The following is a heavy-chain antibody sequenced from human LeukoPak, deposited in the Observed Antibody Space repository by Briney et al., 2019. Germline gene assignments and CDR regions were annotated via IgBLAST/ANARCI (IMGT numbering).Heavy chain of an antibody. CDR3: AKAFRSAQH. Sequence: GGSLRLSCAASGFNLGSYGMRWVRQAPRKGLAWVSSISNDGGGTFSADSVRGRFTISRDNSKNTLYLQMNSLRAEDTAVYYCAKAFRSAQHWGQGTLVTVSS. J-gene: IGHJ1*01. CDR1: GFNLGSYG. V-gene: IGHV3-23*01. CDR2: ISNDGGGT. D-gene: IGHD2/OR15-2a*01.